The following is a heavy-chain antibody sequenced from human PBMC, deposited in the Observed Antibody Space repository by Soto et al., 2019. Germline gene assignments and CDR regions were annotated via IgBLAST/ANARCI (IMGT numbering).Heavy chain of an antibody. CDR3: ARPAVGPTPNDAFDL. V-gene: IGHV4-39*01. CDR2: VYYSGTS. J-gene: IGHJ3*01. Sequence: SETLSLTCTVSGGSIDRSTYYWAWIRQPPGKGLEWVGSVYYSGTSNYNPSLKSRVTISVETSKKQFSLNLSSVTAADTAVYYCARPAVGPTPNDAFDLWGPGTMVTVSS. CDR1: GGSIDRSTYY. D-gene: IGHD1-1*01.